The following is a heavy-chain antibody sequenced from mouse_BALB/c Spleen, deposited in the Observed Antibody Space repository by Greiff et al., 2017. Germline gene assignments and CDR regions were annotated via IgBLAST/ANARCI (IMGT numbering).Heavy chain of an antibody. V-gene: IGHV5-9-3*01. Sequence: EVNLVESGGGLVKPGGSLKLSCAASGFTFSSYAMSWVRQTPEKRLEWVATISSGGSYTYYPDSVKGRFTISRDNAKNTLYLQMSSLRSEDTAMYYCARQGYYYGSSYLYAMDYWGQGTSVTVSS. CDR1: GFTFSSYA. CDR2: ISSGGSYT. CDR3: ARQGYYYGSSYLYAMDY. J-gene: IGHJ4*01. D-gene: IGHD1-1*01.